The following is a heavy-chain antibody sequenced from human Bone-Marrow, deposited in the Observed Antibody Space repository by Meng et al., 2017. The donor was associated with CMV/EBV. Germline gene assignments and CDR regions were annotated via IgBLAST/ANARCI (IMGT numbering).Heavy chain of an antibody. D-gene: IGHD2-8*01. CDR1: GFTFSSYA. CDR2: ISYDGSNK. J-gene: IGHJ6*02. Sequence: GESLKISCAASGFTFSSYAMSWVRQAPGKGLEWVAVISYDGSNKYYADSVKGRFTISRDNSKNTLYLQMNSLRAGDTAVYYCVRYENLQHGMDVWGHGTTVTVSS. CDR3: VRYENLQHGMDV. V-gene: IGHV3-30*04.